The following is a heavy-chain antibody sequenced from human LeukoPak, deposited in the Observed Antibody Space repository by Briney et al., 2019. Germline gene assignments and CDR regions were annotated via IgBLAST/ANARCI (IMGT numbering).Heavy chain of an antibody. D-gene: IGHD3-3*01. Sequence: ASVKVSCKASGYTFTGYYMHWVRQAPGQGLEWMGWINPNSGGTNYAQKFQGWVTMTRDTSISTAYMELSSLRSEDTAVYYCARGILRFLEWPTDYWGQGTLVTVSS. V-gene: IGHV1-2*04. CDR2: INPNSGGT. CDR3: ARGILRFLEWPTDY. J-gene: IGHJ4*02. CDR1: GYTFTGYY.